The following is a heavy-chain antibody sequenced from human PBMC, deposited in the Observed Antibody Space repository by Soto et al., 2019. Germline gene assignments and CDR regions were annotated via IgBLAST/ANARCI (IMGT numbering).Heavy chain of an antibody. CDR1: GDSINSSDW. J-gene: IGHJ4*02. Sequence: PSETLSLTCAVSGDSINSSDWWNWVRQSPGKGLEWIGEIYHGGNINYNPSLKSRVTISMDKSKNQFSLKLSSVTAADTAVYYCARVGWEDDSSGSFDYWGQGTLVTVSS. CDR3: ARVGWEDDSSGSFDY. D-gene: IGHD3-22*01. V-gene: IGHV4-4*02. CDR2: IYHGGNI.